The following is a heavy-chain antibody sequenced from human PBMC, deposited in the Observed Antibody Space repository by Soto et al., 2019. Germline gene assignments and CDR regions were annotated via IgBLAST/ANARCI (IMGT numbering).Heavy chain of an antibody. J-gene: IGHJ4*02. Sequence: SETLSLTCAVYGGSFRGYYWSWIRQPPGKGLEWIGEINHSGSTNYNPSLKSRVTISVDTSKNQFSLKLSSVTAADTAMYYCARGIQLWKSEEFGRIGYFDYWGQGTLVTVSS. CDR3: ARGIQLWKSEEFGRIGYFDY. CDR1: GGSFRGYY. D-gene: IGHD5-18*01. V-gene: IGHV4-34*01. CDR2: INHSGST.